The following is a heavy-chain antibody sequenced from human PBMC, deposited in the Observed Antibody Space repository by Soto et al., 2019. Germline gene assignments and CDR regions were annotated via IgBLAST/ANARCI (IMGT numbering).Heavy chain of an antibody. Sequence: GGSLRLSCAASGFTFSSFSSYAMHWVRQAPGKGLEWVASISYDGSNKYYADSVKGRFTISRDNSKNTMYVEMNSLRAEHTAVYYCARDQRCSSTSGFDYYYYYHGMDVWGRGTTVTVSS. V-gene: IGHV3-30-3*01. CDR3: ARDQRCSSTSGFDYYYYYHGMDV. CDR2: ISYDGSNK. J-gene: IGHJ6*02. CDR1: GFTFSSFSSYA. D-gene: IGHD2-2*01.